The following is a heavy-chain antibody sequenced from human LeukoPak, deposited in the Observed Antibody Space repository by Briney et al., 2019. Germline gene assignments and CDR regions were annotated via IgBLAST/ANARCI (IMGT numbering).Heavy chain of an antibody. Sequence: PSETLSLTCTVSGDSISSYYWSWIRQHPGKGLEWIGYIYYSGSTYYNPSLKSRVTISVDTSKNQFSLKLSSVTAADTAVYYCARAGIAAAVSRFAFDIWGQGTMVTVSS. V-gene: IGHV4-59*06. CDR1: GDSISSYY. CDR2: IYYSGST. J-gene: IGHJ3*02. D-gene: IGHD6-13*01. CDR3: ARAGIAAAVSRFAFDI.